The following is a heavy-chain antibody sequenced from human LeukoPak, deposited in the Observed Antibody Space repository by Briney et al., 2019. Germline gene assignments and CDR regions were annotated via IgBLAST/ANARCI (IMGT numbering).Heavy chain of an antibody. CDR1: GGSISSGGYY. J-gene: IGHJ4*02. CDR3: AREDSSSWYRGYFFDY. Sequence: PSQTLSLTCTVSGGSISSGGYYWSWIRQPPGKGLEWIGYIYYSGSTNYNPSLKSRVTISVDTSKNQFSLKLGSVTAADTAVYYCAREDSSSWYRGYFFDYWGQGTLVTVSS. CDR2: IYYSGST. V-gene: IGHV4-61*08. D-gene: IGHD6-13*01.